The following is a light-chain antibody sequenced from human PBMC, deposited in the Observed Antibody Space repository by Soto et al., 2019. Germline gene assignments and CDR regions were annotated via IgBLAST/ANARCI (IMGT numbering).Light chain of an antibody. CDR2: GAS. J-gene: IGKJ4*01. CDR3: QQYNNWPLN. CDR1: QSVSSY. Sequence: DIVMTHAPATLSVSPRARATLSCRASQSVSSYLAWYQQKPGQAPRLLIYGASTRATDIPARFSGSGSGTEFTLTISSLQSEDFALYYCQQYNNWPLNFGGGTKVDIK. V-gene: IGKV3-15*01.